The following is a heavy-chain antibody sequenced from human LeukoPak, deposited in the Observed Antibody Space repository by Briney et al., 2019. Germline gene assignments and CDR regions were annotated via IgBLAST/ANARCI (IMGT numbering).Heavy chain of an antibody. V-gene: IGHV3-9*01. Sequence: PGGSLRLSCAASGFTFSSYAMSWVRQAPGKGLEWVSGISWNSNSINYADSVKGRFTISRDNAKSSLYLQMNSLRPEDTALYYCAKDVKRWLQYYMDVWGKGTTVTVSS. CDR1: GFTFSSYA. J-gene: IGHJ6*03. CDR2: ISWNSNSI. D-gene: IGHD5-24*01. CDR3: AKDVKRWLQYYMDV.